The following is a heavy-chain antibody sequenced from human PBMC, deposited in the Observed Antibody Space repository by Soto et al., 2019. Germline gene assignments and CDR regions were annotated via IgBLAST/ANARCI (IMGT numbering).Heavy chain of an antibody. CDR1: GGSFSGYY. Sequence: SETLSLTCAVYGGSFSGYYWSWIRQPPGKGLEWIGEINHSGSTNYNPSLKGRVTISVDTSKNQFSLKLSSVTAADTAVYYCARDRLVAYYFDYWGQGTLVTAPQ. J-gene: IGHJ4*02. D-gene: IGHD6-25*01. V-gene: IGHV4-34*01. CDR3: ARDRLVAYYFDY. CDR2: INHSGST.